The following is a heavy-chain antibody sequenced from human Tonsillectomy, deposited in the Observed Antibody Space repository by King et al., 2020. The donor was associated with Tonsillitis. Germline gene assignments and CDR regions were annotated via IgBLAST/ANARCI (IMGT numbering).Heavy chain of an antibody. J-gene: IGHJ4*02. Sequence: QLQESGPGLVKPSETLSLTCTVSGGSISSSSYYWGWIRQPPEKGLEWIGSIYYSGSTYYNPSLKSRVTISVDTSKNQFSLKLSSVTAADTAVYYCARHTDGLYYFDYWGQGTLVTVSS. CDR1: GGSISSSSYY. V-gene: IGHV4-39*01. CDR3: ARHTDGLYYFDY. CDR2: IYYSGST. D-gene: IGHD5-24*01.